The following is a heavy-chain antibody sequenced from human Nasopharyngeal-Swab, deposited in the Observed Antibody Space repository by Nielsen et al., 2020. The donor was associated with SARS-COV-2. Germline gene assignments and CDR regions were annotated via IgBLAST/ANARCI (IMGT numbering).Heavy chain of an antibody. D-gene: IGHD1-14*01. CDR2: VTRDGSRT. CDR1: GVIFSKYW. Sequence: EYLKISCVASGVIFSKYWMHLVRPAPGKRLVWVSRVTRDGSRTDYADSVRGRFTIYRDNAKHTLLLQMNSLAVEEPAVYYCVKHLGSSSDRWGQGTLVTVSS. V-gene: IGHV3-74*01. J-gene: IGHJ4*02. CDR3: VKHLGSSSDR.